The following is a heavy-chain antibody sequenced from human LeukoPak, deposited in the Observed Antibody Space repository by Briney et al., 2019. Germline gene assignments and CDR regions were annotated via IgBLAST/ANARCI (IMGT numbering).Heavy chain of an antibody. D-gene: IGHD4-17*01. Sequence: SQTGSLTCTVSGGSISSGDYYCSWIRQPPGKGLEWIGYIYYSGSTYYNPSLKSRVTISVDTSKNQFSLKLSSVTAADTAVYYCARTTMTTVTMNYWGQGTLVTVSS. CDR2: IYYSGST. CDR3: ARTTMTTVTMNY. V-gene: IGHV4-30-4*01. CDR1: GGSISSGDYY. J-gene: IGHJ4*02.